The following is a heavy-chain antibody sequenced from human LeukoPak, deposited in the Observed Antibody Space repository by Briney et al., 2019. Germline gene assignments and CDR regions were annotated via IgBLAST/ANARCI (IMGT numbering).Heavy chain of an antibody. V-gene: IGHV7-4-1*02. D-gene: IGHD3-22*01. Sequence: ASVQVSCKASGYTFTSYAMNWVRQAPGQGLEWMGWINTNTGNPTYAQGFTGRFVFSLDTSVSTAYLQISSLKAEDTAVYYCARDRSLITMIVVVPTPDYWGQGTLVTVSS. J-gene: IGHJ4*02. CDR3: ARDRSLITMIVVVPTPDY. CDR2: INTNTGNP. CDR1: GYTFTSYA.